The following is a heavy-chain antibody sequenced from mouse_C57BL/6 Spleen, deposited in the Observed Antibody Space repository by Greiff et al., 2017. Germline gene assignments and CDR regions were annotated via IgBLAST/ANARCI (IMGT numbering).Heavy chain of an antibody. D-gene: IGHD2-5*01. CDR3: ARSGYSNPWFAY. CDR2: IDPNSGGT. J-gene: IGHJ3*01. V-gene: IGHV1-72*01. CDR1: GYTFTSYW. Sequence: QVQLQQPGAELVKPGASVKLSCRASGYTFTSYWMHWVQPSPGRGLAWIGRIDPNSGGTKYNEKFKSKATLTVDRHASTAYMQLSSLTSEDSAVYYCARSGYSNPWFAYWGQGTLVTVCA.